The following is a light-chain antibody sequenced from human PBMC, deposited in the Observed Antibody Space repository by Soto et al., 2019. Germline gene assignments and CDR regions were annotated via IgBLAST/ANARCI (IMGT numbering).Light chain of an antibody. V-gene: IGKV3-20*01. CDR3: QQYGSPQGREYT. CDR2: GAC. J-gene: IGKJ2*01. Sequence: EIVLTQSPATLSLSPGERATLSCRAGQSVNSSYLAWYQQNPGQAPRLLILGACSMATGTPARFSGSGSGTDFTLTISRLEPEDFAVYYCQQYGSPQGREYTFGQGTKLEIK. CDR1: QSVNSSY.